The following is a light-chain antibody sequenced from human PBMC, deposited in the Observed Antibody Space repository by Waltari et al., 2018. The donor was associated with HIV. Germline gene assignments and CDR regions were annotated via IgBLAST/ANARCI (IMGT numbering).Light chain of an antibody. V-gene: IGLV8-61*01. CDR3: VLYMGTGIWV. J-gene: IGLJ3*02. CDR1: SGSVSTSYY. Sequence: QTVVTQEPSFSVSPGGTVTLTCGLSSGSVSTSYYPSWYQQTPGQAPTPLIPSTTTRSSGVPYRFSGSILGNKAALTITGAQEDDESDYYCVLYMGTGIWVFGGGTKLTVL. CDR2: STT.